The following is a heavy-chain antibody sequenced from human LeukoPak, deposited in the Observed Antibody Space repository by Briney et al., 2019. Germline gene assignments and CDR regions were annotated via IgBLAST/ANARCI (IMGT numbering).Heavy chain of an antibody. J-gene: IGHJ4*02. CDR2: MNPNSDNT. CDR1: GYTFTSYD. D-gene: IGHD2-8*01. Sequence: ASVEVSCKASGYTFTSYDINWVRQATGQGLEWMGWMNPNSDNTGYAQKFQGRVTMTTNTSISTAYMELRSLRSDDTAVYYCARTNLDCKNGVCYDYWGQGTPVTVSS. V-gene: IGHV1-8*01. CDR3: ARTNLDCKNGVCYDY.